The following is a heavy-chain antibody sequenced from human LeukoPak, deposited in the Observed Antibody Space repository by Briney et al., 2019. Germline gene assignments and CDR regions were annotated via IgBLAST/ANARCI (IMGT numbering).Heavy chain of an antibody. D-gene: IGHD5-18*01. CDR1: GGSISSYY. V-gene: IGHV4-59*08. Sequence: SETLSLTCTVSGGSISSYYWSWIRQPPGKGLEWIGYIHYSGSTNYNPSLKSRVTISVDTSKNQFSLKLSSVTAADTAVYYCARRSYGTDYFDYWGQGTLVTVSS. CDR2: IHYSGST. CDR3: ARRSYGTDYFDY. J-gene: IGHJ4*02.